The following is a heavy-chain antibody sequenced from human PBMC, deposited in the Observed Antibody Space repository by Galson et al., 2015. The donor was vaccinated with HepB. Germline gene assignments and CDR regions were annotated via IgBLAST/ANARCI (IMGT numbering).Heavy chain of an antibody. D-gene: IGHD5-24*01. CDR2: INHSGST. Sequence: ETLSLTCAVYGASIRDYDWSWIRQPPGKGLEWIGEINHSGSTNYNPSLRSRVTISEDTSKNQFSLNLTSVTAADTAVYYCARGGDAYKSGYWGQGTLVTVSS. V-gene: IGHV4-34*01. J-gene: IGHJ4*02. CDR1: GASIRDYD. CDR3: ARGGDAYKSGY.